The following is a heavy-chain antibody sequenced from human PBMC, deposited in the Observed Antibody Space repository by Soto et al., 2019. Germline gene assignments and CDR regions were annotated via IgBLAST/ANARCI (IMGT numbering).Heavy chain of an antibody. CDR1: GGTFRGYD. J-gene: IGHJ6*03. V-gene: IGHV4-34*01. CDR2: INHSGST. Sequence: PSETQSLTCTVYGGTFRGYDWSWIRQPPGKGLEWIGEINHSGSTNYNPSLKSRVTISVDTSKNQFSLKLSSVTAADTAVYYCARVRRLPLYYYYMDVWGKGTTVTVSS. CDR3: ARVRRLPLYYYYMDV.